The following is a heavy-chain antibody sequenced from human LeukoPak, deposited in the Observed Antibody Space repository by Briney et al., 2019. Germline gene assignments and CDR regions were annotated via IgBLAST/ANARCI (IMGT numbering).Heavy chain of an antibody. CDR2: INHSGST. J-gene: IGHJ4*02. Sequence: PSETLSLTCAVYGGSFSGYYWSWIRQPPGKGLEWIGEINHSGSTNYNPSLKSRVTISVDTSKNQFSLKLSSVTAADTAVYYCARGLTMIVVAAYYFDYWGQGTLVTVSS. V-gene: IGHV4-34*01. CDR3: ARGLTMIVVAAYYFDY. D-gene: IGHD3-22*01. CDR1: GGSFSGYY.